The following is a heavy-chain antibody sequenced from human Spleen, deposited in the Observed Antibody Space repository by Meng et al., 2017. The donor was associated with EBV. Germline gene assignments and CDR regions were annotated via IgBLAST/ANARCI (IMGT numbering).Heavy chain of an antibody. Sequence: QVCLVECGADVKKPGSSVKVSCKASGGSFRTYSITWVRQAPGQGLEWMGGILPIYGSPNYAQRFKGRVNIYTDESTTTAYMELSSLTFDDTAVYYCARESGRGYSSDYWGQGTLVTVSS. CDR3: ARESGRGYSSDY. CDR2: ILPIYGSP. J-gene: IGHJ4*02. D-gene: IGHD5-18*01. V-gene: IGHV1-69*01. CDR1: GGSFRTYS.